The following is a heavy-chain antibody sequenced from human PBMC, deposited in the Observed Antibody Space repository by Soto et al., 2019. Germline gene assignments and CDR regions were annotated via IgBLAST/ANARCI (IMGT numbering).Heavy chain of an antibody. D-gene: IGHD1-26*01. CDR3: ARSTKLVGASNYFDY. V-gene: IGHV3-53*01. Sequence: GGSLRLSCAASGFTVSSNYMSWVRQAPGKGLEWVSVIYSGGSTYYADSVKGRFTISRDNSKNTLYLQMNSLRAEDTAVYYCARSTKLVGASNYFDYCGQGTLVTVSS. CDR1: GFTVSSNY. J-gene: IGHJ4*02. CDR2: IYSGGST.